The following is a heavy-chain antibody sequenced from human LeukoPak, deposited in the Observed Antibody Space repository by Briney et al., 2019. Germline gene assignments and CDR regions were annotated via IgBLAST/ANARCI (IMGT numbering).Heavy chain of an antibody. Sequence: GASVKVSCKASGYTFTSYAMNWVRQAPGQGLEWMGWISTYNGNTNYAQKLQGRVSMTTDTSTSTAYMELRSLRSDDTAVYYCARDRSSSDYWGQGTLVTVSS. CDR2: ISTYNGNT. V-gene: IGHV1-18*01. CDR3: ARDRSSSDY. J-gene: IGHJ4*02. D-gene: IGHD6-6*01. CDR1: GYTFTSYA.